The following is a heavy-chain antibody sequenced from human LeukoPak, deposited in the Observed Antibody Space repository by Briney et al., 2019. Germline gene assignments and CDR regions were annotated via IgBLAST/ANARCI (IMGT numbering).Heavy chain of an antibody. CDR3: ARGDQNFDY. CDR2: IYYRSKWSN. J-gene: IGHJ4*02. D-gene: IGHD5-24*01. V-gene: IGHV6-1*01. Sequence: SQTRSLTCAISGDSVSSKSVRNWIRQSPSRGLEWLGRIYYRSKWSNNYAVSVKSRITINPDTSKNQFSLQLSSVTAEDTAVYYCARGDQNFDYWGQGTLVTVSS. CDR1: GDSVSSKSV.